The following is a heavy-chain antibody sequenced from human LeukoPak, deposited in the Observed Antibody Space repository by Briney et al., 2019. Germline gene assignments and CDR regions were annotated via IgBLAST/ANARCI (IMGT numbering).Heavy chain of an antibody. V-gene: IGHV3-21*01. CDR3: ARDRIAVAGTLDC. J-gene: IGHJ4*02. CDR1: GFTFSSYS. Sequence: GGSLRLSCAASGFTFSSYSMNWVRQAPGKGLEWVSSISSSSSYIYYADSVKGRFTISRDNAKNSLYLQMNGLRAEDTAVYYCARDRIAVAGTLDCWGQGTLVTVSS. CDR2: ISSSSSYI. D-gene: IGHD6-19*01.